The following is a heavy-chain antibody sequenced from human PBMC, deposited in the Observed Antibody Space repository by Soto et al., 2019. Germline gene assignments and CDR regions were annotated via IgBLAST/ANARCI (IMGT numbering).Heavy chain of an antibody. D-gene: IGHD1-1*01. V-gene: IGHV3-30-3*01. J-gene: IGHJ6*02. CDR2: ISYDGTNE. CDR3: AKEFGWELQLSHRYYNSGMDV. CDR1: EFNYVDFG. Sequence: CAGSEFNYVDFGGRRISETHGQRAEXMAVISYDGTNENYADSVKGPFTISRDNSKSTLYLQMDILRPEDTAVYYCAKEFGWELQLSHRYYNSGMDVWGQGTSVTVSS.